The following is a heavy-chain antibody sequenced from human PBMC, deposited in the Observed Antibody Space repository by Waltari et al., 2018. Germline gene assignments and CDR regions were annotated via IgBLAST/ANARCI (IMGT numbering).Heavy chain of an antibody. Sequence: QVQLVESGGGVVQPGRSLRLSCAASGFTFSRSAMHWVRQAPGKGLEWVAVISYDGSNKYYADSVKGRVTISRDNSKNTLYLQMNSLRAEDTAVYYCAREYYDSSGYYYYYYYGMDVWGQGTTVTVS. CDR2: ISYDGSNK. CDR1: GFTFSRSA. CDR3: AREYYDSSGYYYYYYYGMDV. D-gene: IGHD3-22*01. V-gene: IGHV3-30*01. J-gene: IGHJ6*02.